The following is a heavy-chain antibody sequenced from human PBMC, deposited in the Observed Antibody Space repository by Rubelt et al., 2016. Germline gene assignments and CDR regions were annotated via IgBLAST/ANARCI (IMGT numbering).Heavy chain of an antibody. J-gene: IGHJ3*02. CDR1: GFSLSTSGVG. V-gene: IGHV2-5*02. CDR3: APTICGVVYHRHAAFDI. D-gene: IGHD3-3*01. CDR2: IYLDDDK. Sequence: QITLKESGPTLVKPTQTLTLTCTFSGFSLSTSGVGVCWIRQPPGKALEWLALIYLDDDKRYSPSLKSRLTITKDTSKNQVVLTMTNMDPVDTATYYCAPTICGVVYHRHAAFDIWGQGTMVTVSS.